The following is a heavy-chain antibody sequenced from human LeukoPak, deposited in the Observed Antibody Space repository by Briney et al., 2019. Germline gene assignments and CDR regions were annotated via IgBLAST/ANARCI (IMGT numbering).Heavy chain of an antibody. J-gene: IGHJ3*02. D-gene: IGHD3-22*01. Sequence: GGSLSLPGEALDFTVRLNSLGGTGQAPGKGLEWVSVIYSGGRTYYADSVKGRFTISRDNSKNTLYLQMNSLRAEDTAVYYCARAKRRRSGYYDAFDIWGQGTMVTVSS. CDR1: DFTVRLNS. CDR2: IYSGGRT. V-gene: IGHV3-66*01. CDR3: ARAKRRRSGYYDAFDI.